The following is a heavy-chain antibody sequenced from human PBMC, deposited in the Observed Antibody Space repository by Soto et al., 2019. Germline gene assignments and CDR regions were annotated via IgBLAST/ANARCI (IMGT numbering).Heavy chain of an antibody. CDR2: TYYRSKWYN. D-gene: IGHD6-19*01. Sequence: PSHTPSLTCVISGDSVSSNRATWNWIRQSPSRGLEWLGRTYYRSKWYNDYAVSVKSRLTINPDTSKNQVSLQLSSVTPEDTAVYYCARDVISSDWDRDYDYYGLDVWGQGTTVTVSS. CDR3: ARDVISSDWDRDYDYYGLDV. CDR1: GDSVSSNRAT. V-gene: IGHV6-1*01. J-gene: IGHJ6*02.